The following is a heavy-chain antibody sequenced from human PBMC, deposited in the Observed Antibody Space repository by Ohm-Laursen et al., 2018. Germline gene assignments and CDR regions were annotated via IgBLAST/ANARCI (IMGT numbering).Heavy chain of an antibody. D-gene: IGHD7-27*01. J-gene: IGHJ4*02. CDR3: ARGWGYFDY. V-gene: IGHV4-39*07. CDR1: GGSISSSSYY. Sequence: GTLSLTCSVSGGSISSSSYYWGWIRQPPGKGLEWIGSIYYSGSTYYNPSLKSRVTISVDTSKNQFSLKLSSVTAADTAVYYCARGWGYFDYWGQGTLVTVSS. CDR2: IYYSGST.